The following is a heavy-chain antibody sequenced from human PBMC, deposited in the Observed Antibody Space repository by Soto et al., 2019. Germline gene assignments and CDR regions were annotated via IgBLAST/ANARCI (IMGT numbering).Heavy chain of an antibody. D-gene: IGHD4-17*01. CDR2: IYHGGST. J-gene: IGHJ5*02. CDR3: ARDRLSVTTWGWFDP. V-gene: IGHV4-30-2*01. Sequence: QLQLQESGSGLVKPSQTLSLTCAVSGGSISSGGYSWSWIRQPPGKGLEWIGYIYHGGSTYYNPSLKSRVAISVDRSKNQFSLKLTSVTAADTAVYYCARDRLSVTTWGWFDPWGQGTLVTVPS. CDR1: GGSISSGGYS.